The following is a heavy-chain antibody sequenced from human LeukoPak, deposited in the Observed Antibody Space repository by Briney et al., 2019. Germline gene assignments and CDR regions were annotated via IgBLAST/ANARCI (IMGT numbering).Heavy chain of an antibody. J-gene: IGHJ4*02. CDR3: ARDRNWNYDY. V-gene: IGHV3-21*01. Sequence: PGGSLRLSCAASGFTFSGYSMNWVRQAPGKGLEWVSSISSSSTYIYYADSVKGRFTISRDNAKNSLYLQMNSLRAEDTAVYYCARDRNWNYDYWGQGTLVTVSS. D-gene: IGHD1-7*01. CDR2: ISSSSTYI. CDR1: GFTFSGYS.